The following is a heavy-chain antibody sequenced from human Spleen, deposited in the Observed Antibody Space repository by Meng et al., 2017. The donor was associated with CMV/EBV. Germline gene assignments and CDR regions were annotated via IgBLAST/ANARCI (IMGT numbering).Heavy chain of an antibody. D-gene: IGHD4-23*01. CDR2: IYHSGET. CDR1: GGSSGRGSW. Sequence: SGGSSGRGSWWTWVRRPPGRGLEWIGEIYHSGETKINYNPSLNGRVIMSADKSKNQVYLKLTSVTAADTAMYFCARDFGGNDWGYYWGQGALVTVSS. V-gene: IGHV4-4*01. J-gene: IGHJ4*02. CDR3: ARDFGGNDWGYY.